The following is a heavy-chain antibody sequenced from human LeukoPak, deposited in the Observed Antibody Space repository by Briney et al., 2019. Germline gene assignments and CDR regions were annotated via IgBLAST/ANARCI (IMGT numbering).Heavy chain of an antibody. CDR3: ARDTEYSSSSFILYYYGMDV. D-gene: IGHD6-6*01. J-gene: IGHJ6*02. V-gene: IGHV3-21*01. Sequence: GGSLRLSCAASRFTFSSYSMNWVRQAPGKGLDWVSSISSSSSYIYYADSVKGRFTISRDNAKNSLYLQMNSLRAEDTAVYYCARDTEYSSSSFILYYYGMDVWGQGTTVTVSS. CDR1: RFTFSSYS. CDR2: ISSSSSYI.